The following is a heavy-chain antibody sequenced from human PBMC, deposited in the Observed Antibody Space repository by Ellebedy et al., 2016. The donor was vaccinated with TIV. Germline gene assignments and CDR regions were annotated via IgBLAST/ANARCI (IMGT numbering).Heavy chain of an antibody. Sequence: AASVKVSCKASGDTFSSYAISWVRQAPGQGLEWMGGILPIFSTANYAQKFQGRVTITADESTSTAYMELSSLRSEDTAVYYCARDRLYDYVWGAFDPWGQGTLVTVSS. D-gene: IGHD3-16*01. CDR3: ARDRLYDYVWGAFDP. CDR1: GDTFSSYA. J-gene: IGHJ5*02. CDR2: ILPIFSTA. V-gene: IGHV1-69*13.